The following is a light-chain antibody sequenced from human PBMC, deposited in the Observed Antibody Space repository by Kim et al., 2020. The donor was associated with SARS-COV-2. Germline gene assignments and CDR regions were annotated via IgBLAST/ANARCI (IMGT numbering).Light chain of an antibody. CDR1: SGSIATNY. V-gene: IGLV6-57*02. Sequence: NSMLTQPHSVSESPGKTITISCTCSSGSIATNYVQGYMQRPASAGTNVIYEDIDRRTGVPDRFSGFVDSSSNSASLIISGLKTEDEADYYCQSYDDNNHVVFGGGTQLTVL. CDR3: QSYDDNNHVV. J-gene: IGLJ2*01. CDR2: EDI.